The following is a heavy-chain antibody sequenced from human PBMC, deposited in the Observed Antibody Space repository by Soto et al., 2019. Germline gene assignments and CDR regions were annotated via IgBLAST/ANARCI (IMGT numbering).Heavy chain of an antibody. J-gene: IGHJ3*02. Sequence: QVQLVQSGAAVKKPGASVKVSCKASGYTFTSYDINWVRQATGQGLEWMGWMNPNSGNTGYAQKFQGRVTMTRNTSISTAYMEPSSLRSEDTAVYYCARGINYYDSGDDAFDIWGQGTMVTVSS. CDR3: ARGINYYDSGDDAFDI. V-gene: IGHV1-8*01. CDR2: MNPNSGNT. D-gene: IGHD3-10*01. CDR1: GYTFTSYD.